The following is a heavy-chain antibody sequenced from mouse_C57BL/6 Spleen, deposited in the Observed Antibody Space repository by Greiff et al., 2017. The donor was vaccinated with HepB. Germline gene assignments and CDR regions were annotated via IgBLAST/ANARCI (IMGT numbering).Heavy chain of an antibody. CDR3: ARRGITTVVARNFDY. D-gene: IGHD1-1*01. V-gene: IGHV1-9*01. CDR2: ILPGSGST. CDR1: GYTFTGYW. J-gene: IGHJ2*01. Sequence: QVQLKQSGAELMKPGASVKLSCKATGYTFTGYWIEWVKQRPGHGLEWIGEILPGSGSTNYNEKFKGKATFTADTSSNTAYMQLSSLTTEDSAIYNCARRGITTVVARNFDYWGQGTTLTVSS.